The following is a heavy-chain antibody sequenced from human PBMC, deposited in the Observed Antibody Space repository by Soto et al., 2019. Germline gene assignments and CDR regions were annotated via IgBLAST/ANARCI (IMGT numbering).Heavy chain of an antibody. Sequence: SDTLSLTCTVSGGSFSSYYWSWIRQPPGKGLEWIGYIYYSGSTNYNPSLKSRVTISVDTSKNQFSLKLSSVTAADTAVYYCARGNYYDSSGYYDYWGQGTLVTVSS. CDR2: IYYSGST. J-gene: IGHJ4*02. CDR3: ARGNYYDSSGYYDY. CDR1: GGSFSSYY. V-gene: IGHV4-59*01. D-gene: IGHD3-22*01.